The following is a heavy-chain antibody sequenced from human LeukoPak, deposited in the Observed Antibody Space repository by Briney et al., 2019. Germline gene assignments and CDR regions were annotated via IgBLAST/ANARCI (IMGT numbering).Heavy chain of an antibody. Sequence: ASVKVSCKASGYTLTSYGISWVRQAPGQGVEWMGGISAYNGNTNYAQKLQGRVTMTTDTSTSTAYMELRSVRSDDTAVYYCARVSKSQVGWFDPWGQGTLVTVSS. CDR3: ARVSKSQVGWFDP. CDR1: GYTLTSYG. CDR2: ISAYNGNT. V-gene: IGHV1-18*01. J-gene: IGHJ5*02.